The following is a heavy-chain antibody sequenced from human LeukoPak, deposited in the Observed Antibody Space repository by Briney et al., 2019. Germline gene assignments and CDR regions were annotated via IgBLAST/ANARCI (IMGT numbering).Heavy chain of an antibody. CDR3: ARGDIAAGGAPFDY. CDR2: IYYSGST. CDR1: GGSISSYY. V-gene: IGHV4-59*01. Sequence: SETLSLTCTVPGGSISSYYWSWIRQPPGKGLEWIGYIYYSGSTNYNPSLKSRITISADTSKNQFSLKLSSVTAAGTAVYYCARGDIAAGGAPFDYWGQGTLVTVSS. D-gene: IGHD6-13*01. J-gene: IGHJ4*02.